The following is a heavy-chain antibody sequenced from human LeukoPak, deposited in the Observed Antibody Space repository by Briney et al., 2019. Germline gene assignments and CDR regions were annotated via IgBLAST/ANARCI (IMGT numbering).Heavy chain of an antibody. D-gene: IGHD1-14*01. Sequence: ASVKVSCKASGYTFTSYGISWVRQAPGQGLEWMGWISAYNGNTNYAQKLQGRVTMTTDTSPSTAYMELRSLRSDDTAVYYCATGRALAWYYGMDVWGQGTTVTVSS. V-gene: IGHV1-18*01. CDR3: ATGRALAWYYGMDV. J-gene: IGHJ6*02. CDR1: GYTFTSYG. CDR2: ISAYNGNT.